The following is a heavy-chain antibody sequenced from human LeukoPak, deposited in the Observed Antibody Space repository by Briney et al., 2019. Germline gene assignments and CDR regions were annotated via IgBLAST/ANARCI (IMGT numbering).Heavy chain of an antibody. V-gene: IGHV3-30*02. D-gene: IGHD6-6*01. J-gene: IGHJ4*02. CDR1: GFTFRSYG. Sequence: TGGSLRLSCAASGFTFRSYGMHWVRQAPGKGLEWVAFIRYDGSNKYYADSVKGRFTISRDNSKNTLYLQMNSLRAEDTAVYYCAKEGKYSSSSLDYWGQGTLVTVSS. CDR3: AKEGKYSSSSLDY. CDR2: IRYDGSNK.